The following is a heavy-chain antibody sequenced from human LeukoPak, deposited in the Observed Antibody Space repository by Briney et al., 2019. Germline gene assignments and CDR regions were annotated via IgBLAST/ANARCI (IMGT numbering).Heavy chain of an antibody. Sequence: GGSLRLSCEASGFIFSTYWMTWVRQAPGKGLEWVANIKQDGSEKHYVDSVKGRFTISRDDAKNSLYLQMNSLRAEDTAVYYCAREIIVTTFPDYWGQGTLVTVSS. J-gene: IGHJ4*02. V-gene: IGHV3-7*01. CDR2: IKQDGSEK. CDR3: AREIIVTTFPDY. D-gene: IGHD4-11*01. CDR1: GFIFSTYW.